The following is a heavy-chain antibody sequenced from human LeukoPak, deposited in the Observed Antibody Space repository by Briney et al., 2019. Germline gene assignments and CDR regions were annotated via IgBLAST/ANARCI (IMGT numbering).Heavy chain of an antibody. CDR1: ASSISSDYY. Sequence: QPSETLSLTCAVSASSISSDYYWGWVRQPPGKGLQLIGSIYHDGSTFYSPSPSLQGRVTISLDTPRRQFSLKLASVTAADTAIYYCANADTEDYFDFWGQATPVTVSS. CDR2: IYHDGST. V-gene: IGHV4-38-2*01. J-gene: IGHJ4*02. D-gene: IGHD3-16*01. CDR3: ANADTEDYFDF.